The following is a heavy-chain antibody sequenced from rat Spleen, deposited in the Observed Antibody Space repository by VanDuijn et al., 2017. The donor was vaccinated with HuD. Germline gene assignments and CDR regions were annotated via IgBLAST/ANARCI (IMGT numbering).Heavy chain of an antibody. D-gene: IGHD4-3*01. CDR3: ARSGHNSGYLFAY. CDR1: GFTFSDYG. V-gene: IGHV5-62*01. Sequence: VQLVESGGGLVQPGRSLKLSCSASGFTFSDYGMHWIRQAPGKGLDWVTYISSSSGTVYADAVKGRFTISRDNAKNTLYLQLNSLKSEDTAIYYCARSGHNSGYLFAYWGQGTLVTVSS. J-gene: IGHJ3*01. CDR2: ISSSSGT.